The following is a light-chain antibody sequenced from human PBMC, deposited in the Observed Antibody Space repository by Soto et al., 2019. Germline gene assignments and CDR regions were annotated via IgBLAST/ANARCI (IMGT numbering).Light chain of an antibody. V-gene: IGLV2-14*02. J-gene: IGLJ2*01. Sequence: QSALTQPAAVSGSPGQSSTISCTGTAAVMLGVIGLSPGTNSTQATTPNASFMRAPSGISSPFSGSKSGNTPSLTISGLQAEDEADYYCSSYTSSDTLVFGAGTKLTVL. CDR2: RA. CDR3: SSYTSSDTLV. CDR1: AVMLGVIGL.